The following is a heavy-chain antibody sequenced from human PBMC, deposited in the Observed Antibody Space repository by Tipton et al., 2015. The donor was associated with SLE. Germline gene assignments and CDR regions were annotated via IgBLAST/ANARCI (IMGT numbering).Heavy chain of an antibody. CDR1: GFTFSSYW. J-gene: IGHJ3*02. D-gene: IGHD1-26*01. V-gene: IGHV3-74*01. Sequence: SLRLSCAASGFTFSSYWMHWVRQAPGKGLVWVSRINSDGSSTSYAASVKGRFTISRDNAKNTLYLQMTSLRAEDTAGYYWAREWVGAFDIWGQGTMVTVSS. CDR2: INSDGSST. CDR3: AREWVGAFDI.